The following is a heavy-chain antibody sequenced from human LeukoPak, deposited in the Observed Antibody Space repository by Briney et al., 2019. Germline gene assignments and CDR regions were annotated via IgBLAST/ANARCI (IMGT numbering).Heavy chain of an antibody. CDR3: ARGYHYYYMDV. J-gene: IGHJ6*03. Sequence: ASVKVSCKASGYTFTSYDINWVRQATGQGLEWMGWMNPNSGNTGYAQKFQGRVTITRNPSISTASMELSSLRSEDTAVYYCARGYHYYYMDVWGKGTLVTVSS. CDR2: MNPNSGNT. V-gene: IGHV1-8*01. CDR1: GYTFTSYD.